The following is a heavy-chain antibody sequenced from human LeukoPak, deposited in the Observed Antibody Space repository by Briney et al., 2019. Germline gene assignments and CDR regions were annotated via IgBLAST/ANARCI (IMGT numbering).Heavy chain of an antibody. V-gene: IGHV3-48*03. D-gene: IGHD6-13*01. CDR1: GFTFSSYE. Sequence: GGSLRLSCAASGFTFSSYEMNWVRQAPGKGLEWVSYTSSSGSTIYYADSVKGRFTISRDNAKNSLYLQMNSLRAEDTAVYFCARVGALSSSWLLYWGQGTLVTVSS. CDR3: ARVGALSSSWLLY. CDR2: TSSSGSTI. J-gene: IGHJ4*02.